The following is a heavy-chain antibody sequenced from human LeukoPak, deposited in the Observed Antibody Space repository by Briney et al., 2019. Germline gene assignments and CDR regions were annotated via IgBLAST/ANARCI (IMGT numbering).Heavy chain of an antibody. J-gene: IGHJ4*02. CDR3: ARDLYSGSYYDFDY. V-gene: IGHV3-48*01. CDR1: GFIFRESA. CDR2: ISSSSSTT. D-gene: IGHD1-26*01. Sequence: GGSLKLSCVGSGFIFRESAIHWVRQASGRGLEWVAYISSSSSTTHYADSVTGRFSISRDNAKSSLYLQMNSLRVEDTAVYYCARDLYSGSYYDFDYWGQGTLVTVSS.